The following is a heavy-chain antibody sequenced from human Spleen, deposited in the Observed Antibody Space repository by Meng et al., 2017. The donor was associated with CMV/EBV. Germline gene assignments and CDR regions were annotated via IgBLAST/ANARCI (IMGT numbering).Heavy chain of an antibody. CDR2: IYYSGST. V-gene: IGHV4-61*01. D-gene: IGHD3-3*01. CDR3: ARDRSDFWSGYSHYFAY. Sequence: GSVSSGSYYWSWIRQPPGKGLEWIGYIYYSGSTNYNPSLKSRVTISVDTSKNQFSLKMSSVTAADTAVYYCARDRSDFWSGYSHYFAYWGQGTLVT. J-gene: IGHJ4*02. CDR1: GSVSSGSYY.